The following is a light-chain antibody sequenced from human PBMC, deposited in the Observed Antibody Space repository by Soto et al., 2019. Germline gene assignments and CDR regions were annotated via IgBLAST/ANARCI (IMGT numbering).Light chain of an antibody. CDR2: KAS. CDR3: QHYNSYSEA. J-gene: IGKJ1*01. V-gene: IGKV1-5*03. Sequence: DIQMTQSPSTLAGSVGDRVTITCRASQTISSWLAWYQQKPVKAPKLLIYKASTLKSGVPSRFSSSGSGTEFTLTISSLQPDDFATYYCQHYNSYSEAFGQGTKVDI. CDR1: QTISSW.